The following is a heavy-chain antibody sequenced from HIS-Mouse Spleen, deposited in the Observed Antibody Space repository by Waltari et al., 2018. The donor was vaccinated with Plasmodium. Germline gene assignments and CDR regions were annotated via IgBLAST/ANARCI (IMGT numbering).Heavy chain of an antibody. CDR1: GGSISSSSYY. V-gene: IGHV4-39*07. CDR3: ATRRSSSWSY. D-gene: IGHD6-13*01. Sequence: QLQLQESGPGLVKPSETLSLTCTVSGGSISSSSYYWGWNRQPPGKGLEWIGSIYYSGSTYYNPSRKSRVTISVDTSKNQFSLKLSSVTAADTAVYYCATRRSSSWSYWGQGTLVTVSS. J-gene: IGHJ4*02. CDR2: IYYSGST.